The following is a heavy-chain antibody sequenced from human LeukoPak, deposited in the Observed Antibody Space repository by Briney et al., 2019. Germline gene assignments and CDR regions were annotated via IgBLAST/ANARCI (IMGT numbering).Heavy chain of an antibody. V-gene: IGHV3-48*03. Sequence: GGSLRLSCAASGFTFNSYEMNWVRQAPGKGLEWVSYISSSGSTIYYADSVKGRFTISRDNAKNSLYLQMNSLRAEDTAVYYCSSGYDAYYFDYWGQGTLVTVSS. D-gene: IGHD5-12*01. J-gene: IGHJ4*02. CDR1: GFTFNSYE. CDR3: SSGYDAYYFDY. CDR2: ISSSGSTI.